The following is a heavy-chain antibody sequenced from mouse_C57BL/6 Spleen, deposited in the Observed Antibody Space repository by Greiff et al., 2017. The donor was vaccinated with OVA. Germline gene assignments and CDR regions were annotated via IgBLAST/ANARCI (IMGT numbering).Heavy chain of an antibody. J-gene: IGHJ4*01. Sequence: EVQLVESGGGLVQPGGSMKLSCVASGFTFSNYWMNWVRQSPEKGLEWVAQIRLKSDNYATHYAESVKGRLTISRDDSKSSVYLQMNNLRAEDTGIYYCTDSFTTVVGHYYAMDYWGQGTSVTVSS. V-gene: IGHV6-3*01. CDR2: IRLKSDNYAT. CDR3: TDSFTTVVGHYYAMDY. CDR1: GFTFSNYW. D-gene: IGHD1-1*01.